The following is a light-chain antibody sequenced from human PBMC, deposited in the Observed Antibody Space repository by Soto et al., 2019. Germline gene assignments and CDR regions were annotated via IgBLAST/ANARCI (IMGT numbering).Light chain of an antibody. CDR3: QQANSFPHT. Sequence: DIQMTQSPSSVSASVGDRVTITCRASQDIGTWLAWYQQKPGKAPKLLIYAASSLQTGVPSRFSGSGSGTDVTLTISSLQPEDFATYYCQQANSFPHTFGQGTKLEIK. CDR2: AAS. CDR1: QDIGTW. V-gene: IGKV1-12*01. J-gene: IGKJ2*01.